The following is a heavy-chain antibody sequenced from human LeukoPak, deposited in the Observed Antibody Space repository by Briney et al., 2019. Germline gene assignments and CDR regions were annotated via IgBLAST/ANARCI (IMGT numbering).Heavy chain of an antibody. D-gene: IGHD3-22*01. CDR1: GFTFNSYS. CDR3: ARGDYYDSNATPDY. V-gene: IGHV3-21*01. CDR2: ISSSSSYI. Sequence: KAGGSLRLCCAASGFTFNSYSMNWVRQAPGKGLEWVSSISSSSSYIDYADSVKGRFTISRDNAKNSLSLQMNSLRAEDTAVYYCARGDYYDSNATPDYWGQGTLVTVSS. J-gene: IGHJ4*02.